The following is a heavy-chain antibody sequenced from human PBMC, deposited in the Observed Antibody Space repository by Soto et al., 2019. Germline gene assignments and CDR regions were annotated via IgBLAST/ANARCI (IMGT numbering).Heavy chain of an antibody. V-gene: IGHV1-2*04. CDR1: GYTFTGYH. D-gene: IGHD4-17*01. J-gene: IGHJ5*02. Sequence: ASVMVSCKASGYTFTGYHMHWVRQAPGQGLESTGWINPNSGGTNYAQKFQGWVTMTRDTSISTAYMELSRLRSDDTAVYYCARDKRTTVVTPVYNWFDPWGQGTLVTVSS. CDR2: INPNSGGT. CDR3: ARDKRTTVVTPVYNWFDP.